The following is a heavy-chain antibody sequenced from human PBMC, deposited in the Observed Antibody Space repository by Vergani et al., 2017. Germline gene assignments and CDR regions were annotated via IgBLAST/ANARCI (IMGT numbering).Heavy chain of an antibody. CDR2: IDWDDDK. V-gene: IGHV2-70*12. J-gene: IGHJ5*02. D-gene: IGHD1-7*01. CDR1: GFSLSTSGMS. CDR3: AREPRHPAEPGTTIWFDP. Sequence: QITLKESGPTLVKPKQTLTLTCTFSGFSLSTSGMSVSWISQPPGKALEWLARIDWDDDKYYSTSLKTRRTISKDTSNNQVVLTMTNMDPVDTAVYYCAREPRHPAEPGTTIWFDPWGQGTLVTVSS.